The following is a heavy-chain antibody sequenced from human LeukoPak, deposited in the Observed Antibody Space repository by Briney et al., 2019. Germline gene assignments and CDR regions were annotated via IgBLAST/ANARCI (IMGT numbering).Heavy chain of an antibody. CDR2: ISGSGGST. J-gene: IGHJ3*02. D-gene: IGHD3-22*01. CDR3: AKDSSGYYLDAFDI. Sequence: PGGSLRLSCAASGFSFENYGMNWVRQAPGKGLEWVSAISGSGGSTYYADSVKGRFTISRDNSKNTLYLQMNSLRAEDTAVYYCAKDSSGYYLDAFDIWGQGTMVTVSS. V-gene: IGHV3-23*01. CDR1: GFSFENYG.